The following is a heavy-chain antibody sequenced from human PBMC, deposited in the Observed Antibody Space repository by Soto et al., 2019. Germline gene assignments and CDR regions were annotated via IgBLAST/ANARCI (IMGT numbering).Heavy chain of an antibody. V-gene: IGHV3-53*04. CDR1: GFTVSSNY. Sequence: PGGSLRLSCAASGFTVSSNYMSWVRQAPGKGLEWVSLIYSGGSTYYADSVKGRFTISRHNSKNTLYLQMNSLRAEDTAVYYCASGDYGDYTHYFDYWRQGTLVPVSS. CDR3: ASGDYGDYTHYFDY. J-gene: IGHJ4*02. CDR2: IYSGGST. D-gene: IGHD4-17*01.